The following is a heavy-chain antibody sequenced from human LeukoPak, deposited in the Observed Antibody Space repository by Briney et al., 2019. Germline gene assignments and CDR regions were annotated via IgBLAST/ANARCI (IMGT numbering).Heavy chain of an antibody. CDR3: ARVDYGDYEFDY. CDR2: IYYSGST. CDR1: GGSISSSSYY. V-gene: IGHV4-39*07. Sequence: SETLSLTCTVSGGSISSSSYYWGWIRQPPGKGLEWIGSIYYSGSTYYNPSLKSRVTISVDTSKNQFSLKLSSVTAADTAVYYCARVDYGDYEFDYWGQGTLVTVSS. J-gene: IGHJ4*02. D-gene: IGHD4-17*01.